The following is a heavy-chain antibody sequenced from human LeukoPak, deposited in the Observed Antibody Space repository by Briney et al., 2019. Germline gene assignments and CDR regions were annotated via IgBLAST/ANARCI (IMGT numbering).Heavy chain of an antibody. V-gene: IGHV4-4*07. J-gene: IGHJ4*02. Sequence: SETLSLTCTVSGGSISSYYWSWIRQPAGKGLEWIGRIYTSGSTSYNPSLKSRVTMSVDTSKNQFSLKLSSVTAADTAVYYCARDKYVDFWSGYYTLFDYWGQGTLVTVSS. CDR2: IYTSGST. D-gene: IGHD3-3*01. CDR3: ARDKYVDFWSGYYTLFDY. CDR1: GGSISSYY.